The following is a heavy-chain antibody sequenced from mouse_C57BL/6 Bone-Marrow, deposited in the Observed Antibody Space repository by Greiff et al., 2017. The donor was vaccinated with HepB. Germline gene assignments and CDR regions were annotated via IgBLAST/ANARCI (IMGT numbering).Heavy chain of an antibody. CDR2: INPNNGGT. V-gene: IGHV1-22*01. CDR3: AYFYYFDD. CDR1: GYTFTDYN. J-gene: IGHJ2*01. Sequence: DVKLQESGPELVKPGASVKMSCKASGYTFTDYNMHWVKQSHGKSLEWIGYINPNNGGTSYNQKFKGKATLTVNKSSSTAYMELRSLTSEDSAVYYCAYFYYFDDWGQGTTLTVSS.